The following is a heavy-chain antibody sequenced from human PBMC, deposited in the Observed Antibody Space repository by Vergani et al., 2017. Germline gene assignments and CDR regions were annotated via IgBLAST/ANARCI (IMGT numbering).Heavy chain of an antibody. CDR2: ISWNSGSI. V-gene: IGHV3-9*01. CDR3: VKDALSSGWPYYFDF. Sequence: EVQLVESGGGLVQPGRSLRLSCAASGFTFDDYAMHWVRQAPGNGLEWVSGISWNSGSIGYADSVKGRFTISRDNANNSLYLQMNSLRAEDTALYYCVKDALSSGWPYYFDFWGQGTLVTVSS. J-gene: IGHJ4*02. D-gene: IGHD6-19*01. CDR1: GFTFDDYA.